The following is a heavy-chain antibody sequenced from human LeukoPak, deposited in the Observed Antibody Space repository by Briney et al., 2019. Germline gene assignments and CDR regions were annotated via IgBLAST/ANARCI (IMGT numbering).Heavy chain of an antibody. D-gene: IGHD5-18*01. Sequence: GESLKISCKGSGYSFTSYWIGWVRQMPGKGLEWMGIIYPGDSDTRYSPSFQGQVTISADKSISTAYLQWSSLKASDTAMYYCARQYSSNHRPYYYYYGMDVWGQGTTVTVSS. CDR3: ARQYSSNHRPYYYYYGMDV. V-gene: IGHV5-51*01. CDR1: GYSFTSYW. CDR2: IYPGDSDT. J-gene: IGHJ6*02.